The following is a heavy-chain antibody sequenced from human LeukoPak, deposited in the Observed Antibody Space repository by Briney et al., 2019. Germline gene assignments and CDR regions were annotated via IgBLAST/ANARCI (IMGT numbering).Heavy chain of an antibody. D-gene: IGHD3-10*01. V-gene: IGHV4-4*02. CDR1: GGSISSSNW. CDR3: ARDYFGSLDY. Sequence: PSETLSLTCAVSGGSISSSNWWSWVRQPPGKGLEWIGEIYHSGSAYYNPSPKSRVTISVDRSKNQFSLNLSSVTAADTAMYYCARDYFGSLDYWGQGTLVTVSS. J-gene: IGHJ4*02. CDR2: IYHSGSA.